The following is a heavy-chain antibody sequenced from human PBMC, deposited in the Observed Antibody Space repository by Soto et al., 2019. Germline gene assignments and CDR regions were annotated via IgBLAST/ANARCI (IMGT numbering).Heavy chain of an antibody. Sequence: SVKVSCKASGGTFSSYAISWVRQAPGQGLEWMGGIIPIFGTANYAQKFQGRVTITADESTSTANMELSSLRSEDTAVYYCARNMRVVDTAMVTYYYYGMDVWGQGTTVTVSS. V-gene: IGHV1-69*13. D-gene: IGHD5-18*01. J-gene: IGHJ6*02. CDR1: GGTFSSYA. CDR2: IIPIFGTA. CDR3: ARNMRVVDTAMVTYYYYGMDV.